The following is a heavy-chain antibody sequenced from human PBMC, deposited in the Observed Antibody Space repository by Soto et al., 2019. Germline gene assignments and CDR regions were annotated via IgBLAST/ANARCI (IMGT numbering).Heavy chain of an antibody. Sequence: EVRLLESGGGLVQPGGSLRLSCAASGFTYTNYAMTWVRQTPGKGLEWVSTISTSGGNRYYADSVKGRFTISRDNSENTVYLQMNSLRVDDTALYYCAKGRAARGIDYWGPGTLVTVSS. D-gene: IGHD6-6*01. CDR1: GFTYTNYA. V-gene: IGHV3-23*01. CDR2: ISTSGGNR. J-gene: IGHJ4*02. CDR3: AKGRAARGIDY.